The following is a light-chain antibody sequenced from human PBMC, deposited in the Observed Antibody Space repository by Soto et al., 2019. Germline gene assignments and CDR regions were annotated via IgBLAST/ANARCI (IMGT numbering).Light chain of an antibody. J-gene: IGKJ1*01. CDR1: QSISTW. V-gene: IGKV1-5*03. Sequence: DIQMTQSPSTLSASLGDRVTITCRASQSISTWLAWYQRKPGRAPKLLIYKASSLESGVPSRFSGSGSETEFTLTISSLQPDDFATYYCQQYDTSSWTFGQGTKVDIK. CDR3: QQYDTSSWT. CDR2: KAS.